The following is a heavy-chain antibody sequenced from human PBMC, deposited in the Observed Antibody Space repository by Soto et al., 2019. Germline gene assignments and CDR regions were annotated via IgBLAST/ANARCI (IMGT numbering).Heavy chain of an antibody. CDR3: ASSIEYSSSSGLDY. J-gene: IGHJ4*02. V-gene: IGHV1-18*01. Sequence: ASVTVSCKASGYTFTSYGISWVRQAPGQGLEWMGWISAYNGNTNYAQKLQGRVTMTTDTSTSTAYMELRSLRSDDTAVYYCASSIEYSSSSGLDYWGQGTLVTVSS. CDR2: ISAYNGNT. CDR1: GYTFTSYG. D-gene: IGHD6-6*01.